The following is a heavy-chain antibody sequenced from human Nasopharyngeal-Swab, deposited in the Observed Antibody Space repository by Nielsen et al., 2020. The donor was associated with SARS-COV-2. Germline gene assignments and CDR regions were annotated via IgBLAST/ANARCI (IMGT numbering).Heavy chain of an antibody. Sequence: SETLSLTCSVSGDSISSGDYYWSWIRQPPGKGLEWIGYIHYTGSTYSNPSLKSRPIISVDMSKTQFSLKLTSVTAADTAVYYCARVDYYRVDYWGQGTLVTVSS. D-gene: IGHD3-22*01. J-gene: IGHJ4*02. V-gene: IGHV4-30-4*01. CDR2: IHYTGST. CDR3: ARVDYYRVDY. CDR1: GDSISSGDYY.